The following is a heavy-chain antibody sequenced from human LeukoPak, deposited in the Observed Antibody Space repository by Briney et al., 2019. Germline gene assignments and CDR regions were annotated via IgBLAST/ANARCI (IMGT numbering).Heavy chain of an antibody. CDR2: INTNTGNP. J-gene: IGHJ4*02. V-gene: IGHV7-4-1*02. Sequence: ASVKVSCKASGYTFTGYYIHWVRQAPGQGLEWMGWINTNTGNPTYAQGFTGRFVFSLDTSVSTAYLQISSLKAEDTAVYYCARISELTNDWGQGTLVTVSS. CDR1: GYTFTGYY. D-gene: IGHD3-3*01. CDR3: ARISELTND.